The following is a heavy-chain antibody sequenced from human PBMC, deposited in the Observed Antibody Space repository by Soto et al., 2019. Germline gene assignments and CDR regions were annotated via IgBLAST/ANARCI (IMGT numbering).Heavy chain of an antibody. CDR2: IIPIFGTA. V-gene: IGHV1-69*13. CDR1: GGTFSSYA. J-gene: IGHJ6*02. D-gene: IGHD6-6*01. CDR3: ARDAGISIAARPLGYYYGMDV. Sequence: SVKVSCKASGGTFSSYAISWVRQAPGQGLEWMGGIIPIFGTANYAQKFQGRVTITADETTSTAYMELSSLRSEDTAVYYCARDAGISIAARPLGYYYGMDVWGQGTTVTVSS.